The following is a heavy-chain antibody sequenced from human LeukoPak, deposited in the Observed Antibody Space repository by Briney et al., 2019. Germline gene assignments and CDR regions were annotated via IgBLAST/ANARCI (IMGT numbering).Heavy chain of an antibody. CDR3: ARHRATVIADFDY. CDR2: IYYSGST. D-gene: IGHD4-11*01. CDR1: GGSISSSSYY. V-gene: IGHV4-39*01. Sequence: KPSETLSLTCTVSGGSISSSSYYWGWIRQPPGKGLEWIGSIYYSGSTYYSPSLKSRLTISVDTSNDQFSLRLRSVTAADTAVYYCARHRATVIADFDYWGQGTLVTVSS. J-gene: IGHJ4*02.